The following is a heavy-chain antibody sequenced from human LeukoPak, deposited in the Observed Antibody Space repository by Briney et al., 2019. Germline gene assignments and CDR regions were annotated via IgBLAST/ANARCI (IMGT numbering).Heavy chain of an antibody. Sequence: GESLKISCKGSGYSFTSYWIAWVRQMPGKGLEWMGIIYPGDSDTRYSPSFQGRVTISADKSIRTAYLHWSSLKASDTDMYYCARQTYYYDNSGYFAYWGQGTLVTVSS. J-gene: IGHJ4*02. CDR2: IYPGDSDT. CDR1: GYSFTSYW. D-gene: IGHD3-22*01. CDR3: ARQTYYYDNSGYFAY. V-gene: IGHV5-51*01.